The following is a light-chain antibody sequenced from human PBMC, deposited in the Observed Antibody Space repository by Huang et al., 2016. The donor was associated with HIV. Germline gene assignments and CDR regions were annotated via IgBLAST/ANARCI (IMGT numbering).Light chain of an antibody. J-gene: IGKJ2*01. CDR3: HHRSGWPRT. CDR1: QSLNNR. CDR2: DAS. Sequence: EIVLTQSPATLSLSPGERATLSCRASQSLNNRLAWYQQKPGQAPKLLVYDASNRATGIPARFSGGGSATDFTLTISSLEPEDSAVYYCHHRSGWPRTFGQGTKLEIK. V-gene: IGKV3-11*01.